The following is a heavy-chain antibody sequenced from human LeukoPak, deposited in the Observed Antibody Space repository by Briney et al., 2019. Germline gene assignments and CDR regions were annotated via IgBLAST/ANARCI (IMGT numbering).Heavy chain of an antibody. V-gene: IGHV1-2*02. CDR1: GYTFTGYY. J-gene: IGHJ4*02. CDR2: INPNSGGT. CDR3: ARDDGTMIRALDY. D-gene: IGHD3-10*01. Sequence: ASVKVSCKASGYTFTGYYIHWMRQAPGQGLEWMGWINPNSGGTNYAQKLQGRVTMTRDTSINTAYMELSRLGSDDTAVYYCARDDGTMIRALDYWGQGTLVTVSS.